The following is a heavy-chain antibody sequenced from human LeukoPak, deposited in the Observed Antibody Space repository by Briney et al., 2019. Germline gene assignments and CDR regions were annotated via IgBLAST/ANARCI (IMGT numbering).Heavy chain of an antibody. V-gene: IGHV3-7*05. Sequence: GGSLRLSCAASGFSFSSTWMTWVRQAPGKGLERVVNINKDGSEKYYVDSVKGRFTISRDNAKNSLYLQMSSLRAEDTAVYYCARARYYYDRDAFDIWGQGTMVTVSS. J-gene: IGHJ3*02. CDR2: INKDGSEK. CDR3: ARARYYYDRDAFDI. D-gene: IGHD3-22*01. CDR1: GFSFSSTW.